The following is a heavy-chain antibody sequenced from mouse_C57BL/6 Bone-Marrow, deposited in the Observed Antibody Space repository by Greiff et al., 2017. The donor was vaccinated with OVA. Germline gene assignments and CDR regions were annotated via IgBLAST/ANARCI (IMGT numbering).Heavy chain of an antibody. J-gene: IGHJ2*01. CDR1: GFTFSDYY. Sequence: EVQRVESGGGLVQPGGSLKLSCAASGFTFSDYYMYWVRQTPEKRLEWVAYISNGGGSTYYPDTVKGRFTISRDNAKNTLYLQMSRLKSEDTAMYYCAREVLGYFDYWGQGTTLTVSS. CDR2: ISNGGGST. CDR3: AREVLGYFDY. V-gene: IGHV5-12*01.